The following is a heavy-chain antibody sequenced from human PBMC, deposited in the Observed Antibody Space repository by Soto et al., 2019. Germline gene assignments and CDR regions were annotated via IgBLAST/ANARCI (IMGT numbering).Heavy chain of an antibody. V-gene: IGHV3-7*03. Sequence: PGGSLRLSCAASGFTFSSYWMSWVRQAPGKGLEWVANIKQDGSEKYYVDSVKGRFTISRDNAKNSLYLQMNSLRAEDTDVYYYARDGQYDILTGDYYYYVMDVWGQGTTDTVSS. CDR1: GFTFSSYW. CDR2: IKQDGSEK. D-gene: IGHD3-9*01. CDR3: ARDGQYDILTGDYYYYVMDV. J-gene: IGHJ6*02.